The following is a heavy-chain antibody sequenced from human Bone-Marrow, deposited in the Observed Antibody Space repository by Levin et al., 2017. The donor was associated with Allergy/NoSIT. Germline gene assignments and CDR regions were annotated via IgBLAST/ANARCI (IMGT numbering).Heavy chain of an antibody. CDR2: INHSGST. CDR1: GGSFSGYY. CDR3: ARELLRWSNWFDP. J-gene: IGHJ5*02. D-gene: IGHD4-23*01. Sequence: SETLSLTCAVYGGSFSGYYWSWIRQPPGKGLEWIGEINHSGSTNYNPSLKSRVTISVDTSKNQFSLKLSSVTAADTAVYYCARELLRWSNWFDPWGQGTLVTVSS. V-gene: IGHV4-34*01.